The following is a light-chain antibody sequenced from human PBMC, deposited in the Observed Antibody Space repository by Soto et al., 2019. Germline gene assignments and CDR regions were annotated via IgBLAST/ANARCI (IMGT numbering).Light chain of an antibody. J-gene: IGKJ2*01. V-gene: IGKV3-15*01. Sequence: MTQSPSTLSVSPGERATLSCRASQSVGISLAWYQQKPGQAPRLLIYRASTRATGIPDRFSGSGSGTEFTLTISSLQSEDLAVYYCQHYLDWPVYTFGQGTKLEIK. CDR3: QHYLDWPVYT. CDR1: QSVGIS. CDR2: RAS.